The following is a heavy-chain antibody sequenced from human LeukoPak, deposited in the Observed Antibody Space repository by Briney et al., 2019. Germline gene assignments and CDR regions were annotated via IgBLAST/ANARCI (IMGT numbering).Heavy chain of an antibody. CDR2: IKPDGSVG. J-gene: IGHJ4*02. CDR3: TQNLVAAAGDH. Sequence: GGSLRLSCAASVFTFSNYWMTWVRQAPGKGLEWVTNIKPDGSVGYYVDSVRGRFIISRDNAGNSLYLQMNSLRVEDTAVYYCTQNLVAAAGDHWGQGTLLIVSS. V-gene: IGHV3-7*01. CDR1: VFTFSNYW. D-gene: IGHD6-13*01.